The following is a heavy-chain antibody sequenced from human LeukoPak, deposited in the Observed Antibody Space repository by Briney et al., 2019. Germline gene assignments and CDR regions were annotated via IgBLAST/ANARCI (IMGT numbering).Heavy chain of an antibody. CDR1: GYTLTELS. CDR2: FDPEDGET. J-gene: IGHJ1*01. D-gene: IGHD3-22*01. CDR3: ATGYRMYNYDSSGTEYFQH. Sequence: ASVKVSCKVSGYTLTELSMHWVRQAPGKGLEWMGGFDPEDGETIYAQKFQGRVTMTEDTSTDTAYMELSSLRSEDTAVYYRATGYRMYNYDSSGTEYFQHWGQGTLVTVSS. V-gene: IGHV1-24*01.